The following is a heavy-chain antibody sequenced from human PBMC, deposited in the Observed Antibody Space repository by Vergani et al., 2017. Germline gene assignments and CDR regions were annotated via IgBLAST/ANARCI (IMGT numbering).Heavy chain of an antibody. V-gene: IGHV5-51*01. D-gene: IGHD5-18*01. J-gene: IGHJ4*02. CDR1: GYSFTSYW. Sequence: EVQLVQSGAEVKKPGESLKISCKGSGYSFTSYWIGWVRQMPGKGLEWIGIIYPGDSETRYSPSFQGQVTISADKSISTAYLQWSSLKASDTAMDYCGRHRYPYTAMAPYFDYWGQGTLVTVSS. CDR3: GRHRYPYTAMAPYFDY. CDR2: IYPGDSET.